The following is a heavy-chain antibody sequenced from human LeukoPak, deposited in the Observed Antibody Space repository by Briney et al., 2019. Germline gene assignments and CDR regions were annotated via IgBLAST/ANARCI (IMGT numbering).Heavy chain of an antibody. CDR2: ISYDGSNK. CDR1: GFTFSSYA. V-gene: IGHV3-30-3*01. D-gene: IGHD2-2*01. CDR3: AKEAGYCSRTSCPNWFDP. J-gene: IGHJ5*02. Sequence: GGSLRLSCAASGFTFSSYAMHWVRQAPGKGLEWVAVISYDGSNKYYADSVKGRFTISRDNSKNTVYLQMNSLRAEDTAIYFCAKEAGYCSRTSCPNWFDPSGQGILVTVSS.